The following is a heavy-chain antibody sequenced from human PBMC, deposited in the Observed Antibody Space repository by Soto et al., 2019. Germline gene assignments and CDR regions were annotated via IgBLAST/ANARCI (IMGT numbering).Heavy chain of an antibody. V-gene: IGHV1-46*01. CDR2: INPSGGST. D-gene: IGHD3-3*01. J-gene: IGHJ6*02. Sequence: ASVKVSCKASGYTFTSYYMHWVRQAPGQGLEWMGIINPSGGSTSYAQKFQGRVTMTRDTSTSTVYMELSSLRSEDTAVYYCARDKGDFWSGYTYYYYGMDVWGQGTTVTVYS. CDR3: ARDKGDFWSGYTYYYYGMDV. CDR1: GYTFTSYY.